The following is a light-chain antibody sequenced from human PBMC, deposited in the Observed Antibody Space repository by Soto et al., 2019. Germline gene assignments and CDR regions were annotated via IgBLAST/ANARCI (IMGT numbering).Light chain of an antibody. CDR2: GAS. Sequence: EFVLTQSPGTLSLSPGERATLSCRASQSVSSNLAWYQQKPGQAPRLLIYGASTRVTGIPARFSGSGSGTEFTLTISSLQSEDFAVYYCQQYDNWPPAWTFGQGTKVDIK. V-gene: IGKV3-15*01. CDR3: QQYDNWPPAWT. CDR1: QSVSSN. J-gene: IGKJ1*01.